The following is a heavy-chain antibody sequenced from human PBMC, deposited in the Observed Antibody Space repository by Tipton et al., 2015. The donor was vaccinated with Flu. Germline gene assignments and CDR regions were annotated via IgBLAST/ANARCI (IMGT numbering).Heavy chain of an antibody. J-gene: IGHJ4*02. V-gene: IGHV3-49*01. CDR1: GFNFDDYG. CDR2: TRSKAFGATT. Sequence: SLRLPCKASGFNFDDYGMSWFRRAPGKGLEWISFTRSKAFGATTEYTASVKGRFSTSTDDSKTIAYMQMNSLKTEVTAVYYCGRGRVVYGGGDRCCSCYYDYWGQGTLVTVSS. D-gene: IGHD2-21*01. CDR3: GRGRVVYGGGDRCCSCYYDY.